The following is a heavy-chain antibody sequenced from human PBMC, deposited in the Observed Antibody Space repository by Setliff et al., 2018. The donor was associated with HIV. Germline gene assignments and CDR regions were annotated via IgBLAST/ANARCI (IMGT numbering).Heavy chain of an antibody. D-gene: IGHD3-22*01. CDR2: IYHSGST. Sequence: SETLSLTCAVSGGSISSRNWWSWVRQPPGKGLEWIGEIYHSGSTHYNPSLQSRVTISVDKSKSQFSLKLNSVTAADTAVYYCGGNGYYSIDYWGQGTLVTSPQ. V-gene: IGHV4-4*02. J-gene: IGHJ4*02. CDR3: GGNGYYSIDY. CDR1: GGSISSRNW.